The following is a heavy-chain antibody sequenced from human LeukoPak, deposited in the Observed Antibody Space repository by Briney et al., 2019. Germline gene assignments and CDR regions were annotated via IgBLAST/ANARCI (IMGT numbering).Heavy chain of an antibody. J-gene: IGHJ6*02. CDR3: ARLMNYYDFWSGPYYYYGMDV. D-gene: IGHD3-3*01. CDR2: ISAYNGNT. CDR1: GYTFTSYY. Sequence: ASVKVSCKASGYTFTSYYMHWVRQAPGQGLEWMGWISAYNGNTNYAQELQGRVTMTTDTSTSTAYMELRSLRSDDTAVYYCARLMNYYDFWSGPYYYYGMDVWGQGTTVTVSS. V-gene: IGHV1-18*04.